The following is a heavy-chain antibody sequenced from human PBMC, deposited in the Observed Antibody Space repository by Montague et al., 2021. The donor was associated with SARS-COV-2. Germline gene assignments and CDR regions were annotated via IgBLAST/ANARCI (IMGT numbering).Heavy chain of an antibody. CDR1: GFTVSRNY. CDR2: IFGGGST. Sequence: SLRLSCAASGFTVSRNYMGWVRQAPGKGVEWVSVIFGGGSTNYADSVKGRFTISRDISQNTLYLQMNSLRAEDMAVYYCAKGGTSYFYGMDVWGQGTTVAVSS. J-gene: IGHJ6*02. CDR3: AKGGTSYFYGMDV. V-gene: IGHV3-66*01. D-gene: IGHD1-26*01.